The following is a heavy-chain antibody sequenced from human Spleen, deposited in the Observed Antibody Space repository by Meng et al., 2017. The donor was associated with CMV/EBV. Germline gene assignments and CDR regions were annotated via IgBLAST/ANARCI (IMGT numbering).Heavy chain of an antibody. J-gene: IGHJ4*02. CDR1: GVSVSSKY. CDR3: ARVSIVEWYHLLHLYFHY. Sequence: GESLKISCAASGVSVSSKYMSWVRQPPGKGLEWVSIIYSGGRTWYADSVKGRFTIPRDNAETTPCLQMNILRAEDTAVHYCARVSIVEWYHLLHLYFHYWAQGTLVTVSS. V-gene: IGHV3-53*01. CDR2: IYSGGRT. D-gene: IGHD2-2*01.